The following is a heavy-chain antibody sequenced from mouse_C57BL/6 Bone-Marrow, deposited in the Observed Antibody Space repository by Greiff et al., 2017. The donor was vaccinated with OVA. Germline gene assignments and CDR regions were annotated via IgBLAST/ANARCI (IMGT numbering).Heavy chain of an antibody. V-gene: IGHV1-15*01. CDR1: GYTFTDYE. CDR2: IDPETGGT. D-gene: IGHD2-4*01. Sequence: VQLQESGAELVRPGASVTLSCKASGYTFTDYEMHWVKQTPVHGLEWIGAIDPETGGTAYNQKFKGKAILTADKSSSTAYMELRSLTSEDSAVYYCTRDIYYEYDGYAMDYWGQGTSVTVSS. J-gene: IGHJ4*01. CDR3: TRDIYYEYDGYAMDY.